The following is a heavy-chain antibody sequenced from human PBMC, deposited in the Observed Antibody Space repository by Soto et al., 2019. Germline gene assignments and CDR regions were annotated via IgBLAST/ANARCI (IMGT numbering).Heavy chain of an antibody. Sequence: GESLKISCKGSGYSFTSYWISWVRQMPGKGLEWMGRIDPSDSYTNYSPSFQGHVTISADKSISTAYLQWSSLKASDTAMYYCARLIPSDIVLVPAAYNWFDPWGQGTLVTVSS. D-gene: IGHD2-2*01. CDR3: ARLIPSDIVLVPAAYNWFDP. CDR2: IDPSDSYT. J-gene: IGHJ5*02. CDR1: GYSFTSYW. V-gene: IGHV5-10-1*01.